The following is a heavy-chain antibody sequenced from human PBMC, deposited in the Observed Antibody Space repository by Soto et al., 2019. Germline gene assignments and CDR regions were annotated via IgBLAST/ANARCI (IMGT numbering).Heavy chain of an antibody. CDR2: SNHRGSN. V-gene: IGHV4-34*01. D-gene: IGHD6-19*01. J-gene: IGHJ3*02. CDR1: GGSFDTYY. Sequence: SETLSLTCVVSGGSFDTYYWNWVRQSPGKGLEWIGESNHRGSNNYSPSLKSRATISLDTSKNQFSLKLTSVTAADTAVYYCARGGSSDWQVALDMWGQGTMVTVS. CDR3: ARGGSSDWQVALDM.